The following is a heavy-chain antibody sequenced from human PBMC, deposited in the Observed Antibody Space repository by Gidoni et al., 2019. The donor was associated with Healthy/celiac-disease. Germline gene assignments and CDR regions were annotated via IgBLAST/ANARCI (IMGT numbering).Heavy chain of an antibody. D-gene: IGHD3-10*01. CDR2: INSDGSST. CDR3: ARVLGARSYYYGSGSLYGMDV. J-gene: IGHJ6*02. CDR1: GFTFSRYW. Sequence: EVQLVESGGGLVQPGGSLRLSCAASGFTFSRYWMHWVRQAPGKGLVWDSRINSDGSSTSYEDSVKGRFTISRDNAKNTLYLQMNSLRAEDTAVYYCARVLGARSYYYGSGSLYGMDVWGQGTTVTVSS. V-gene: IGHV3-74*01.